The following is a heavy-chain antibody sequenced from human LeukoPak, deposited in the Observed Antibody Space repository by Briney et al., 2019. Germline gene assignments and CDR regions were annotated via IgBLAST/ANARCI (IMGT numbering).Heavy chain of an antibody. J-gene: IGHJ4*02. V-gene: IGHV3-21*04. Sequence: GGSLRLSCAASGFTFSSYSMNWVRQAPGKGLEWVSSISSSSSYIYYADSVKGRFTISRDNSKNTLYLQMNSLRAEDTAVYYCAKDGARTGVRYFDYWGQGTLVTVSS. CDR2: ISSSSSYI. CDR3: AKDGARTGVRYFDY. CDR1: GFTFSSYS. D-gene: IGHD7-27*01.